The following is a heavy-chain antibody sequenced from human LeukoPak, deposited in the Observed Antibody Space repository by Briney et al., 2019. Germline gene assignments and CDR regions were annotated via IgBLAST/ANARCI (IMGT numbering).Heavy chain of an antibody. J-gene: IGHJ4*02. D-gene: IGHD4-23*01. CDR1: GFTFSDSA. V-gene: IGHV3-73*01. CDR3: TSGPTVDFDY. CDR2: IRSKANTYAT. Sequence: GGSLRLSCVASGFTFSDSAIHWVRQASGKGLEWVGRIRSKANTYATAYAASVRGRFTISRDDSKNTAYLQMNSLKAEDTAVYYCTSGPTVDFDYWGQGTLVTVSS.